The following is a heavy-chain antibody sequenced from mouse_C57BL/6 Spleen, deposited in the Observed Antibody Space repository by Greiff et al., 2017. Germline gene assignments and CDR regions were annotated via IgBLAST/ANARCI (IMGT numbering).Heavy chain of an antibody. Sequence: VQLQQSGPGLVQPSQSLSITCTVSGFSLTSYGVHWVRQSPGKGLEWLGVIWSGGSTDYNAAFISSLGISKDNSKSQVFFKRNSLQADDTAIYYCARSSYGSSRYWYFDVWGTGTTVTVSS. CDR2: IWSGGST. CDR3: ARSSYGSSRYWYFDV. CDR1: GFSLTSYG. V-gene: IGHV2-2*01. D-gene: IGHD1-1*01. J-gene: IGHJ1*03.